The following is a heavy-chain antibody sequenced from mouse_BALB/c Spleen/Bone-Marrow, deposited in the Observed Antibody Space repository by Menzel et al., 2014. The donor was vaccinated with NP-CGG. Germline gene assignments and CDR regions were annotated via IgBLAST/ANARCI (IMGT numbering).Heavy chain of an antibody. CDR3: ARGRDYDVFSY. CDR1: GYTFTSYW. V-gene: IGHV1-52*01. CDR2: IDPYDSET. Sequence: VQLVEFGAELVRPGASVKLSCKASGYTFTSYWMNWVKQRPEQGLEWIGRIDPYDSETHYNQKFKDKAILTVDKSSSTAYMQLSSLTSEDSAVYYCARGRDYDVFSYWGQGTLVTVSA. D-gene: IGHD2-4*01. J-gene: IGHJ3*01.